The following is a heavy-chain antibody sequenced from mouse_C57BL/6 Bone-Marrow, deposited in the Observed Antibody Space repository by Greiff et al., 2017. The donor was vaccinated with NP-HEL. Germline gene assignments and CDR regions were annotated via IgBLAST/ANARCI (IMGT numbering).Heavy chain of an antibody. J-gene: IGHJ4*01. D-gene: IGHD1-1*01. CDR2: IDPENGDT. Sequence: DVHLVESGAELVRPGASVKLSCTASGFNIKDDYMHWVKQRPEQGLEWIGWIDPENGDTEYASKFQGKATITADTSSNTAYLQLSSLTSEDTAVYYCTTNYYGSSYAMDYWGQGTSVTVSA. CDR1: GFNIKDDY. V-gene: IGHV14-4*01. CDR3: TTNYYGSSYAMDY.